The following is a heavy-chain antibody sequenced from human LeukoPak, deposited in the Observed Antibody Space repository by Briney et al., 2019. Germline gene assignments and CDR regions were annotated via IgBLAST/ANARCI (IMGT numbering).Heavy chain of an antibody. J-gene: IGHJ5*02. Sequence: SETLSLTCAVYGGSFSGYYWSWIRQPPGKGLEWIGEINHSGSTNYNPSLKSRVTISVDTSKNQFSLKLSSVTAADTAVYYCARGDLRYFDWFKTTNWFDLWGQGTLVTVSS. CDR3: ARGDLRYFDWFKTTNWFDL. V-gene: IGHV4-34*01. CDR2: INHSGST. CDR1: GGSFSGYY. D-gene: IGHD3-9*01.